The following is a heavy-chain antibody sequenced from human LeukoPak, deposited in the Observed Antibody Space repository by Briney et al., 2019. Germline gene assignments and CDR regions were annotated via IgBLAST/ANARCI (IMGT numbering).Heavy chain of an antibody. V-gene: IGHV5-51*01. J-gene: IGHJ4*02. D-gene: IGHD4-11*01. CDR3: ASSLTVAAVDY. Sequence: GEPLKTCCKGSGYRITSYWIGWVRQIPGKGLEWMAIIYPADSDIRYGPFYQGQVTISADKSIRTAYLQWSSLKASDTAMYYCASSLTVAAVDYWGQEPVVTVSS. CDR1: GYRITSYW. CDR2: IYPADSDI.